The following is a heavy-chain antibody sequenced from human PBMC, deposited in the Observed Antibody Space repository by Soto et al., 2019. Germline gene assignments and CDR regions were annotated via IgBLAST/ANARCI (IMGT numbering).Heavy chain of an antibody. J-gene: IGHJ4*01. CDR2: ISYSGRT. CDR3: AGGVLH. Sequence: QVQLQESGPGLVQPSQPLSLTCTLSGASISSGGYYWSWIRQHPGTDLEWIGHISYSGRTYYNPSLRTRVTMSVDTSRNQFSLIVNPVTAADTAVYYCAGGVLHWGQGTLVTVSS. V-gene: IGHV4-31*03. CDR1: GASISSGGYY.